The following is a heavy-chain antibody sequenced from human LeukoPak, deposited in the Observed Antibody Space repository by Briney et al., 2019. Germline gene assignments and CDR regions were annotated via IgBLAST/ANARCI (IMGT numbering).Heavy chain of an antibody. Sequence: GGSLRLSCAASGFTFSSYAMHWARQAPGKGLEWVAVISYDGSNKYYADSVKGRFTISRDNSKNTLYLQMNSLRAEDTAVYYCARDRLHRENWFDPWGQGTLVTVSS. CDR2: ISYDGSNK. CDR1: GFTFSSYA. J-gene: IGHJ5*02. CDR3: ARDRLHRENWFDP. V-gene: IGHV3-30-3*01. D-gene: IGHD5-24*01.